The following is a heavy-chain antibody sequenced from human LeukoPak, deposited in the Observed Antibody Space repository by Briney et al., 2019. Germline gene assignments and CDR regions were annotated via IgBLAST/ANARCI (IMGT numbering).Heavy chain of an antibody. CDR1: GVSISSGNFY. Sequence: SETLSLTCTVSGVSISSGNFYWSWIRQPAGKGLEWIGRIYTSGSTNYSPSLKSRVTISVDTSKNQFSLKLSSVTAADTAVYFCARDTGYDIIDYWGQGTLVTVSS. CDR3: ARDTGYDIIDY. V-gene: IGHV4-61*02. J-gene: IGHJ4*02. CDR2: IYTSGST. D-gene: IGHD3-9*01.